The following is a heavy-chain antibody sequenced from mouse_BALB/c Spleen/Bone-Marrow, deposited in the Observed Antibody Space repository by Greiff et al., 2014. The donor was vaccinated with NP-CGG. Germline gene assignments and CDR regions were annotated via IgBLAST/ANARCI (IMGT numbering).Heavy chain of an antibody. CDR2: IWAGGST. D-gene: IGHD2-4*01. V-gene: IGHV2-9*02. J-gene: IGHJ4*01. CDR1: GFSLTSYG. CDR3: ARSGLRRPAMDY. Sequence: VQLVESGPGLVAPSQSLSITCTVSGFSLTSYGVHWVRQPPGKGLEWLGVIWAGGSTNYNSALMSRLSISKDNSKSQVFLKMNSLQIDDTAMYYCARSGLRRPAMDYRGQGTSVTVSS.